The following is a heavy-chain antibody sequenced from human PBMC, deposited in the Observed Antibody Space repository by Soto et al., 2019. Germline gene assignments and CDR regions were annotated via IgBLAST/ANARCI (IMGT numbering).Heavy chain of an antibody. V-gene: IGHV3-23*01. J-gene: IGHJ4*02. Sequence: PGGSLRLSCAASGFTFSSYAMSWVRQAPGKGLEWVSAISGSGGSTYYADSVKGRFTISRDNSKNTLYLQMNSLRVEDTAVYYCARVGDGYNLNYWGQGTLVTVSS. CDR3: ARVGDGYNLNY. CDR1: GFTFSSYA. D-gene: IGHD5-12*01. CDR2: ISGSGGST.